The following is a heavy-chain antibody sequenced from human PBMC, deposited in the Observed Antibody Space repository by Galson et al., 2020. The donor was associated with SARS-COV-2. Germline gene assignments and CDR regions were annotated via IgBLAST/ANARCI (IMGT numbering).Heavy chain of an antibody. Sequence: SETLSLTCAVYGGSFSGYYWSWIRQPPGTGLEWIGEINHSGSTNYNPSLKSRVTISVDTSKNQFSLKLSSVTAADTAVYYCARGPNLNYTIFGVVHTEDYWGQGTLVTVSS. CDR2: INHSGST. CDR1: GGSFSGYY. D-gene: IGHD3-3*01. CDR3: ARGPNLNYTIFGVVHTEDY. V-gene: IGHV4-34*01. J-gene: IGHJ4*02.